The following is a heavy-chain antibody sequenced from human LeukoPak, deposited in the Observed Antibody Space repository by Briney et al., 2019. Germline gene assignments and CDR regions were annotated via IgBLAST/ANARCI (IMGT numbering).Heavy chain of an antibody. CDR1: GYTFTDYY. D-gene: IGHD2-15*01. CDR2: INPRDGGT. V-gene: IGHV1-2*02. CDR3: AREGNGLLSKDLDY. J-gene: IGHJ4*02. Sequence: ASVKVSCKGSGYTFTDYYLHWVGQAPGQGLEWVGYINPRDGGTSSPPNFRGRVTMTTDASSSTVYMELSRLTSDDTAIYYCAREGNGLLSKDLDYWGQGTLVTVSS.